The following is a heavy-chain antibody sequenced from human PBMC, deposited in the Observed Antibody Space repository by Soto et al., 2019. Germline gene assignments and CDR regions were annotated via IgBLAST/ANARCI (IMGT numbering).Heavy chain of an antibody. CDR2: ISSSSSYI. J-gene: IGHJ5*02. CDR3: ARDGRNRSGWNWFDP. Sequence: EVQLVESGGGLVKPGGSLRLSCAASGFTFSSYSMNWVRQAPVKGLEWVSSISSSSSYIYYADSVKGRFTISRDNAKNSLYLQMNSLRAEDKAVYYCARDGRNRSGWNWFDPWGQGTLVTVSS. CDR1: GFTFSSYS. D-gene: IGHD6-19*01. V-gene: IGHV3-21*01.